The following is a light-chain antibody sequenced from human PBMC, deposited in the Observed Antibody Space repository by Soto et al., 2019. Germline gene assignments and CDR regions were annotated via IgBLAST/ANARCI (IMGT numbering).Light chain of an antibody. CDR2: NNN. Sequence: QSVLTQPPSASGTPGQRVTISCSGSSSNIETNTVDWYQHLPGTAPKVLIFNNNQRPSGVPDRFSGSKSGTSASLAISGLQSEDEAYYYCAVWDDSLSGMVFGGGTKLPVL. J-gene: IGLJ2*01. CDR3: AVWDDSLSGMV. CDR1: SSNIETNT. V-gene: IGLV1-44*01.